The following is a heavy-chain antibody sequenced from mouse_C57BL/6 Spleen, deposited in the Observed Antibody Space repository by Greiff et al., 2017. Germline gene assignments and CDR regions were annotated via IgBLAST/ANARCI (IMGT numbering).Heavy chain of an antibody. Sequence: EVQRVESGGGLVKPGGSLKLSCAASGFTFSDYGMHWVRQAPEKGLEWVAYISSGSSTIYYADTVKGRFTIARGNAKNTLFLQMTSLGSEDTAMYYCASPFYYGSVFAYWGQGTLVTVSA. CDR3: ASPFYYGSVFAY. CDR2: ISSGSSTI. J-gene: IGHJ3*01. V-gene: IGHV5-17*01. D-gene: IGHD1-1*01. CDR1: GFTFSDYG.